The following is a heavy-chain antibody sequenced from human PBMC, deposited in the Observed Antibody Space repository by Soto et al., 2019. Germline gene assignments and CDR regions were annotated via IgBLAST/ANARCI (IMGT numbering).Heavy chain of an antibody. J-gene: IGHJ6*02. Sequence: PGGSLRLSCAASGFTFDDYAMHWVCQAPGKGLEWVSLISWDGGSTYYADSVKGRFTISRDNSKNSLYLQMNSLRAEDTALYYCAKARDIVATGGMDVWGQGTTVTVSS. V-gene: IGHV3-43D*04. CDR2: ISWDGGST. D-gene: IGHD5-12*01. CDR3: AKARDIVATGGMDV. CDR1: GFTFDDYA.